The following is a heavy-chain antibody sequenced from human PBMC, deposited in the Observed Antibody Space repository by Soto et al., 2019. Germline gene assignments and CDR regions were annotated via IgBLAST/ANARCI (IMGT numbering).Heavy chain of an antibody. D-gene: IGHD3-3*01. CDR3: ARGVYDFWSGHPKGLDY. CDR2: IRSKANSYAT. CDR1: GFTFSGSA. J-gene: IGHJ4*02. Sequence: GGSLRLSCAASGFTFSGSAMHWVRQASGKGLEWVGRIRSKANSYATAYVVSVKGRFTISRDDSRNTAYLQMNSLKTEDTAVYYCARGVYDFWSGHPKGLDYWGQGTVVTVSS. V-gene: IGHV3-73*01.